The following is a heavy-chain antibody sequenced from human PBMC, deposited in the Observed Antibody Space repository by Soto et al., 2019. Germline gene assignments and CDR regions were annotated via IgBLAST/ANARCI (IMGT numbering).Heavy chain of an antibody. CDR3: VKDESINWYSGHFRH. CDR2: INWNSGSI. D-gene: IGHD6-13*01. V-gene: IGHV3-9*01. CDR1: GFTFDDYA. J-gene: IGHJ1*01. Sequence: GGSQRLSCAGSGFTFDDYATHWVRQVPGKGLEWVSGINWNSGSIGYGDSVKGRFAISRDNAKNSLHLQMNSLSAEDTAFYYCVKDESINWYSGHFRHWGQGTLVTVSS.